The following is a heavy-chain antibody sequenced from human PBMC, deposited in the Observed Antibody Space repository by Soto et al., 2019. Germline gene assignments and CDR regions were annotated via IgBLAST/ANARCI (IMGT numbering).Heavy chain of an antibody. Sequence: QITLKESGPTLVKPTQTLTLTCTFSGFSLTTSGMGVAWIRQPPVKALEWLALIYWDDDKRYSPSLKSRLTITQDTSKNQVVLTMTNMDPVDTATYYCAHRGSGGHFDYWGQGNLVTVSS. J-gene: IGHJ4*02. CDR1: GFSLTTSGMG. CDR2: IYWDDDK. D-gene: IGHD2-15*01. V-gene: IGHV2-5*02. CDR3: AHRGSGGHFDY.